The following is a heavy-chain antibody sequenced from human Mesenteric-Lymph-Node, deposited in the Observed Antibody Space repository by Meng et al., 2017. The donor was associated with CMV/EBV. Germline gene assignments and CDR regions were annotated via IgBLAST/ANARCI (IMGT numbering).Heavy chain of an antibody. D-gene: IGHD2-2*01. CDR3: ARAGCSRGYCSSGFAP. CDR2: LSYSGST. Sequence: CSVSSGNYYWSWIRQPPGKPLEWITYLSYSGSTDSSPSLKSRVTISIDTSKNQFSLKLSSVTAADTAVYYCARAGCSRGYCSSGFAPWGQGTLVTVSS. CDR1: CSVSSGNYY. V-gene: IGHV4-61*01. J-gene: IGHJ5*02.